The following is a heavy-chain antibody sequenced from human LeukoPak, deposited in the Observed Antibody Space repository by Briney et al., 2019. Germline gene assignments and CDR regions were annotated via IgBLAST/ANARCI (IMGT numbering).Heavy chain of an antibody. CDR2: IYYSRST. Sequence: SETLSLTCTVSGGSISSYYWSWIRQPPGKGLEWIGYIYYSRSTNYNPSLTSRVTISVDTSKNQFSLKLSSVTAADTAVYYCARGDGSGSIPLDYWGPGTLVTVSS. D-gene: IGHD3-10*01. CDR1: GGSISSYY. J-gene: IGHJ4*02. CDR3: ARGDGSGSIPLDY. V-gene: IGHV4-59*01.